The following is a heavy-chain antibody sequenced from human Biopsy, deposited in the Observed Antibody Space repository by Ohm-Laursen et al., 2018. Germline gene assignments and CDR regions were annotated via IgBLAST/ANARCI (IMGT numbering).Heavy chain of an antibody. J-gene: IGHJ4*02. V-gene: IGHV1-2*06. Sequence: SSVKVSCKASGYPFSNYYLFWVRQAPGQGLEWMGRINPNSGDTVFARNFQGRVTMTKDTAISTVYMDLRNLRPDDTAVYFCARMEQPHDYWGQGTLVTVSS. CDR1: GYPFSNYY. CDR3: ARMEQPHDY. D-gene: IGHD6-13*01. CDR2: INPNSGDT.